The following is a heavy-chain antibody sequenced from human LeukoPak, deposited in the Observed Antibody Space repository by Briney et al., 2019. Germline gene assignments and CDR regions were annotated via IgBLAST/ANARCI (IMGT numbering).Heavy chain of an antibody. CDR1: GGSISSSSYY. Sequence: SETLSLTCTVSGGSISSSSYYWGWLRQPPGTGLEWLGSIYYSGSTYYNPSLKSRVTISVDTSKNQFSLKLSSVTAADTAVYYCAAPYYYYDSSGYYPPWGQGTLVTVSS. J-gene: IGHJ5*02. CDR2: IYYSGST. D-gene: IGHD3-22*01. V-gene: IGHV4-39*01. CDR3: AAPYYYYDSSGYYPP.